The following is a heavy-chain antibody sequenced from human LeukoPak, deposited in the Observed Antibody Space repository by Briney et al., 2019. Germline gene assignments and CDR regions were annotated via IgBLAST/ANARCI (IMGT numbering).Heavy chain of an antibody. CDR2: IYSGGST. CDR1: GFTFSSNY. V-gene: IGHV3-66*01. J-gene: IGHJ4*02. D-gene: IGHD1-7*01. CDR3: ARDLGRTTFDY. Sequence: PGGSLRLSCAASGFTFSSNYMSWVRQAPGKGLEWVSVIYSGGSTYYADSVKGRFTISRDNSKNTLYLQMNSLRAEDTAVYYCARDLGRTTFDYWGQGTLVTVSS.